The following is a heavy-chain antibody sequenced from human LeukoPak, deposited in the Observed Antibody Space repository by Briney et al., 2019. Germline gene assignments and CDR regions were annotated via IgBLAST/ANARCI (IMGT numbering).Heavy chain of an antibody. CDR3: AKYAPPTTVVTRYFDY. CDR1: GFTFSSHS. D-gene: IGHD4-23*01. Sequence: GGSLRLSCAASGFTFSSHSMNWVRQAPGKGLEWVSVIGRSGGDIQYVDSVKGRFTISRDNSKNTLYLQMNSLRAEDTAVYYCAKYAPPTTVVTRYFDYWGQGTLVTVSS. V-gene: IGHV3-23*01. J-gene: IGHJ4*02. CDR2: IGRSGGDI.